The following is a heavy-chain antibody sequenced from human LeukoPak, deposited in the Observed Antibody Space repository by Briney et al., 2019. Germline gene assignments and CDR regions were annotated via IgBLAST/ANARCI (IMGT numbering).Heavy chain of an antibody. V-gene: IGHV4-61*02. J-gene: IGHJ4*02. Sequence: SETLSLTCTVSGGSISSGSYYWSWIRQPAGKGLEWIGRIYTSGSTNYNPSLKSRVTISVDTSKNQFSLKLSSVTAADTAVYYCARDSGAILWFGEFDYWGQGTLVIVSS. D-gene: IGHD3-10*01. CDR2: IYTSGST. CDR3: ARDSGAILWFGEFDY. CDR1: GGSISSGSYY.